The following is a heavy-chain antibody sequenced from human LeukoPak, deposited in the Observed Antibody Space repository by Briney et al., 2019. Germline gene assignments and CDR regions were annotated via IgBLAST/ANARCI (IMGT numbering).Heavy chain of an antibody. CDR2: ISNNGRST. Sequence: GGSLRLSCAVSGFTFSSSAMSWVRQAPGKGLEWVSVISNNGRSTYYADSAKGRFTISRDNSKNTLYLQMNSLRAEDTAVYYCAKNLPGSYSGSCYLAFDIWGQGTMVTVSS. CDR3: AKNLPGSYSGSCYLAFDI. V-gene: IGHV3-23*01. CDR1: GFTFSSSA. J-gene: IGHJ3*02. D-gene: IGHD1-26*01.